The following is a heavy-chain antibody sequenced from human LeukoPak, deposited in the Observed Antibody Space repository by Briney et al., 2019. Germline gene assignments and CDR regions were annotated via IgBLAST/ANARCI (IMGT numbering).Heavy chain of an antibody. CDR1: GYTFTSYY. D-gene: IGHD2-2*01. V-gene: IGHV1-46*01. CDR3: ATKDIVVVPAANKDYYYYYYMDV. J-gene: IGHJ6*03. CDR2: INPSGGST. Sequence: GASVEVSCKASGYTFTSYYMHWVRQAPGQGLEWMGIINPSGGSTSYAQKFQGRVTMTRDTSTSTVYMELSSLRSEDTAVYYCATKDIVVVPAANKDYYYYYYMDVWGKGTTVTVSS.